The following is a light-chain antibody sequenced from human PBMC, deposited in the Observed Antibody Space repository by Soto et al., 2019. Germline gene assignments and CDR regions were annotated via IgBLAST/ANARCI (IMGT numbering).Light chain of an antibody. CDR1: SSDVGSYNL. V-gene: IGLV2-23*01. CDR3: CSYAGSNTL. J-gene: IGLJ3*02. Sequence: QSVLTQPASVSGSPGQSITISCTVTSSDVGSYNLVSWYQQHPGKAPKLMIYEGSKRPSGVSHRFSGSKSGNTASLTISGLKAEDEADYCCCSYAGSNTLFGGGTKLTVL. CDR2: EGS.